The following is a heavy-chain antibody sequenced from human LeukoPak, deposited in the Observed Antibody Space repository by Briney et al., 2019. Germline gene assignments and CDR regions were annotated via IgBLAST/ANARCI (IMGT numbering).Heavy chain of an antibody. Sequence: ASVKVSCKASGYTFTVYYMHWARQAPGQGLEYVGWIHPNTGATNYAQEFQGRVTMTRDTSISTVYMEMSGLTSDDTAVYYCVRENWYYDYWGQGTLVTVSS. CDR2: IHPNTGAT. J-gene: IGHJ4*02. V-gene: IGHV1-2*02. CDR3: VRENWYYDY. CDR1: GYTFTVYY.